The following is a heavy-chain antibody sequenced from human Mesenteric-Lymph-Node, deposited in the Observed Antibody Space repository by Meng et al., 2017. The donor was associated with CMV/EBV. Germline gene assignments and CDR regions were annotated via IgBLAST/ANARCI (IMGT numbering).Heavy chain of an antibody. CDR1: GVDFSAHG. CDR2: IHYDATFI. D-gene: IGHD2-2*01. Sequence: GESLKISCVVSGVDFSAHGMHWVRQAPGKGLEWLSYIHYDATFIDYEDSVKGRFTISRDNSKNTLFLQMNSLRAEDTAVYYCAKIRRVMWVVDIDYWGQRTLVTVSS. V-gene: IGHV3-30*02. CDR3: AKIRRVMWVVDIDY. J-gene: IGHJ4*02.